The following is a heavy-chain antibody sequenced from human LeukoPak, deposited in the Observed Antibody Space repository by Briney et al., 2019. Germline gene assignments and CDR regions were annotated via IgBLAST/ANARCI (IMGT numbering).Heavy chain of an antibody. CDR3: ARGVNRYDFWSGYSNFDY. Sequence: SVKVSCKASGGTFSSYAIRWMRQAPGQGLEWMGGIIPIFGTANYAQKFQGRVTITADESTSTAYMELSSLRSEDTAVYYCARGVNRYDFWSGYSNFDYWGQGTLVTVSS. D-gene: IGHD3-3*01. CDR1: GGTFSSYA. J-gene: IGHJ4*02. V-gene: IGHV1-69*13. CDR2: IIPIFGTA.